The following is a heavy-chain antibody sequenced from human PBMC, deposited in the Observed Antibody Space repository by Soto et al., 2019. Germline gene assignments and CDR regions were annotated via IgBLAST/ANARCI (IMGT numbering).Heavy chain of an antibody. D-gene: IGHD3-22*01. CDR1: GDSLSGYY. CDR2: FYSSGSP. J-gene: IGHJ4*02. Sequence: SETLSLTCPVSGDSLSGYYLSWIRQTPGKGLEWIGYFYSSGSPHHNPSLKSRVTISEDRSKNQFYLKLSSVTAADTAVYYCARPRSSGYAGEFDYWGQGTLVTVSS. CDR3: ARPRSSGYAGEFDY. V-gene: IGHV4-59*01.